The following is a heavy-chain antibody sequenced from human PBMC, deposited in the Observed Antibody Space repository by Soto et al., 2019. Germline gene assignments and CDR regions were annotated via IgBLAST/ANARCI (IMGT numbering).Heavy chain of an antibody. CDR2: IYYRGNT. J-gene: IGHJ4*02. D-gene: IGHD3-9*01. CDR1: GDSIISDNYY. V-gene: IGHV4-39*01. CDR3: ARLEGLATISYYFDY. Sequence: PSETLSLTCSVSGDSIISDNYYWGWIRQPPGKGLEWIGSIYYRGNTYYNPSLKTRVTISLDKSKSQFSLQLNSVTAADSAVYFCARLEGLATISYYFDYWGQGTLVTVSS.